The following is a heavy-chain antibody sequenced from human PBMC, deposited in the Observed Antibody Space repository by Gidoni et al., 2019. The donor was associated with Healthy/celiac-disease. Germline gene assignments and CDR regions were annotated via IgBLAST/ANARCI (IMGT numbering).Heavy chain of an antibody. J-gene: IGHJ4*02. D-gene: IGHD3-10*01. Sequence: QVQLVQSAAEVKKPGSSVTVSCKAYGGTFSSYTISWVRQAPGQGLEWMGRIIPILGIANYAQKFQGRVTITADKSTSTAYMELSSLRSEDTAVYYCARDGEVGFGDKTYYFDYWGQGTLVTVSS. CDR1: GGTFSSYT. CDR3: ARDGEVGFGDKTYYFDY. CDR2: IIPILGIA. V-gene: IGHV1-69*08.